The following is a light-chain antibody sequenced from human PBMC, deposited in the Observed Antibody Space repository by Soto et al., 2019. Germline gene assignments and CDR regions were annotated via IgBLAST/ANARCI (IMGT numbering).Light chain of an antibody. CDR1: QSVGTW. V-gene: IGKV1-5*01. CDR3: QLYNRSSLS. CDR2: GAS. Sequence: DIQMPQPPSTLSASVGGRVTITCRASQSVGTWGAWYQQKPGKAPKLLIYGASNLESGVPSSFSGPGSGTEFTLTITTLQPDDCATYFCQLYNRSSLSFGPGTKVYI. J-gene: IGKJ1*01.